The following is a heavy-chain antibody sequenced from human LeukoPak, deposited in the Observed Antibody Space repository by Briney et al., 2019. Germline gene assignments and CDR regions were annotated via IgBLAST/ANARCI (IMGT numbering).Heavy chain of an antibody. CDR2: INSGGTT. V-gene: IGHV3-53*01. J-gene: IGHJ5*02. CDR3: AGGIQAGNYFDP. Sequence: GRSLRPSLAASGFSVNNKYMRSVRQAARNGLGLVTIINSGGTTIYGDSVKGRFTLYRDNTKNTLYLQMNSLRAEHTAVYLGAGGIQAGNYFDPWGQGTLVTVSS. CDR1: GFSVNNKY. D-gene: IGHD3-16*01.